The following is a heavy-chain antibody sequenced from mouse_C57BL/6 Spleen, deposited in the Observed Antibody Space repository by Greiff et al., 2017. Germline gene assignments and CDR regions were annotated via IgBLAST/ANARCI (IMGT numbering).Heavy chain of an antibody. CDR2: INPGSGGT. D-gene: IGHD2-1*01. Sequence: VHLVESGAELVRPGTSVKVSCKASGYAFTNYLIEWVKQRPGQGLEWIGVINPGSGGTNYNEKFKGKATLTADKSSSTAYMQLSSLTSEDSAVYFCARSAIYYGNYGGFDYWGQGTTLTVSS. CDR3: ARSAIYYGNYGGFDY. J-gene: IGHJ2*01. V-gene: IGHV1-54*01. CDR1: GYAFTNYL.